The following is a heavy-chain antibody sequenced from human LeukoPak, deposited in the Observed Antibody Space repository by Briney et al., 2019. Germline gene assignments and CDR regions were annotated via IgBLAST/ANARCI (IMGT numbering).Heavy chain of an antibody. CDR2: INPNSGGT. CDR3: ARVRGSPCSGGSCYFDY. Sequence: ASVKVSCKASGHTFTSYGITWLRQAPGQGLEWMGWINPNSGGTNYAQKFQGRVTMTRDTSISTAYMELSRLRSDDTAVYYCARVRGSPCSGGSCYFDYWGQGTLVTVSS. J-gene: IGHJ4*02. CDR1: GHTFTSYG. V-gene: IGHV1-2*02. D-gene: IGHD2-15*01.